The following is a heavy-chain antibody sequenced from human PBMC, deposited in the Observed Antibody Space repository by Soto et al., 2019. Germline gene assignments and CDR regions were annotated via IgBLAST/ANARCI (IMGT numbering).Heavy chain of an antibody. CDR3: AREGTGTHDY. V-gene: IGHV3-48*03. D-gene: IGHD1-1*01. J-gene: IGHJ4*02. CDR2: ISSSGSTI. CDR1: GFTFSSYE. Sequence: EVQLVESGGGLVQPGGSLRLSCADSGFTFSSYEMNWVRQAPGKGLEWVSYISSSGSTIYYADSVKGRFTISRDNAKNSLYLQMNSLRAVDTAVYYWAREGTGTHDYWGQGTLVTVSS.